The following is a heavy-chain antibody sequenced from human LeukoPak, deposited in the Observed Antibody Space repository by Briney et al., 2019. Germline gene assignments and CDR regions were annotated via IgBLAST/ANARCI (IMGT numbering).Heavy chain of an antibody. V-gene: IGHV3-48*04. Sequence: GGSLRLSCAASGFTFSSYSMNWVRQAPGKGLEWVSYISSSSSTIYYADSVKGRFTISRDNVKNALYLQMNSLRPEDTALYYCAKDLSSAITSALVLDVWGQGTTVIVSS. CDR3: AKDLSSAITSALVLDV. D-gene: IGHD3-22*01. CDR2: ISSSSSTI. CDR1: GFTFSSYS. J-gene: IGHJ6*02.